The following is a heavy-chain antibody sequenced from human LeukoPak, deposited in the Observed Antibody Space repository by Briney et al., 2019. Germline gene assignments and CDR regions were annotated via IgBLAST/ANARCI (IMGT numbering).Heavy chain of an antibody. CDR2: INPNSGGT. J-gene: IGHJ3*01. CDR3: AQSIAVPRIPTFDV. CDR1: EYTFSGHF. V-gene: IGHV1-2*02. D-gene: IGHD6-19*01. Sequence: ASVRVSCTASEYTFSGHFIHWMRQAPGQGLEWVGWINPNSGGTNYAQTFQGRVTLTRDTSAGTAYMDPSSLRSDDTAVYYCAQSIAVPRIPTFDVWGQGTVVAVSS.